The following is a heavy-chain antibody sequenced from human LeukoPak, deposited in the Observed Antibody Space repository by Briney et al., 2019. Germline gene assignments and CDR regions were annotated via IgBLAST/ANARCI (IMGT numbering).Heavy chain of an antibody. V-gene: IGHV3-21*01. CDR2: ISSSSSYI. CDR3: ARDFDSSGYYVPFDY. Sequence: GGSLRLSCAASGFTFSSYSMNWVRQAPGKGLEWVSSISSSSSYIYYADSVKGRFTISRDNAKNSLYLQMNSLRAEDTAVYYCARDFDSSGYYVPFDYWGQGTLATVSS. CDR1: GFTFSSYS. D-gene: IGHD3-22*01. J-gene: IGHJ4*02.